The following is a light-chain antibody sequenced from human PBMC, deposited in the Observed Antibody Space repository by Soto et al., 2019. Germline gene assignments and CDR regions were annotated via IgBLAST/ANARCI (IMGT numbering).Light chain of an antibody. CDR1: QSVSSSY. V-gene: IGKV3-20*01. CDR3: QLYGSSPPWT. J-gene: IGKJ1*01. Sequence: EIVLTQSPGTLSLSPGERATLSCRASQSVSSSYLAWYQQKPGQAPRPLMYGASSRATGSPDRFSGGGSGTDFALTISRLEPEDFAVYYCQLYGSSPPWTFGQGTKVEVK. CDR2: GAS.